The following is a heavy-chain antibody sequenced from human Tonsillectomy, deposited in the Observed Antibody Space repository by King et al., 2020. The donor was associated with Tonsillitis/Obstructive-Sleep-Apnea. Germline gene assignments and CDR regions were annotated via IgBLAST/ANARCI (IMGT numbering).Heavy chain of an antibody. J-gene: IGHJ5*02. CDR1: GFTFDDYA. CDR2: ISGDGGST. CDR3: ANFPYGDYEGGWFDP. D-gene: IGHD4-17*01. Sequence: VQLVESGGGVVQPGGSLRLSCAASGFTFDDYAMHWVRQAPGKGLEWVSLISGDGGSTYYADSVKGRFTISRDNSKNSLYMQMNSLRTEDTALYYCANFPYGDYEGGWFDPWGQGTLVTVSS. V-gene: IGHV3-43*02.